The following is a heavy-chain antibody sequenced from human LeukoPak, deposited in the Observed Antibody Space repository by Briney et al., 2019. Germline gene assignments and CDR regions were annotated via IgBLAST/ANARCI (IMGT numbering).Heavy chain of an antibody. CDR1: GFTFSTYW. CDR2: LKSDGRSI. J-gene: IGHJ4*02. Sequence: GGSLRLACAASGFTFSTYWMHWVRQAPGKGLVWVSRLKSDGRSIMYADSVRGRFTISRDNAKNTLYLQMNSLRAEDTAVYYCARDLDYGGRSNFDHWGQGTLVTVSS. CDR3: ARDLDYGGRSNFDH. V-gene: IGHV3-74*03. D-gene: IGHD4-23*01.